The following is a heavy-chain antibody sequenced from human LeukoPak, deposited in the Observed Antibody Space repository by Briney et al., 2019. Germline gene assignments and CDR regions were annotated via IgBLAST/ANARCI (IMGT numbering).Heavy chain of an antibody. CDR1: GFTFSSYE. Sequence: SLRLSCSASGFTFSSYEMNWVRQAPGKWREWVSYIIISGSTIYYADSVKGRFTISRDNAKNSLYMTMTRRRAEETAVYYCARAGGYCTNGVCLIYYSGMDVWGQGTTVTVSS. CDR3: ARAGGYCTNGVCLIYYSGMDV. CDR2: IIISGSTI. V-gene: IGHV3-48*03. J-gene: IGHJ6*02. D-gene: IGHD2-8*01.